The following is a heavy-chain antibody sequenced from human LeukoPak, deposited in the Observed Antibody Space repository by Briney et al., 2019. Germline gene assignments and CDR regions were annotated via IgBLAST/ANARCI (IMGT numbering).Heavy chain of an antibody. Sequence: GGSLRLSCAASGFTFSIYWMHCVRQAPGKGPVWVSRINSDGTGTMYADSVKGRFTISRDNAKNTLYLQMNSLRAEDTAVYYYAKHPAFDIWGQGTMVTVSS. V-gene: IGHV3-74*03. CDR2: INSDGTGT. CDR1: GFTFSIYW. CDR3: AKHPAFDI. J-gene: IGHJ3*02.